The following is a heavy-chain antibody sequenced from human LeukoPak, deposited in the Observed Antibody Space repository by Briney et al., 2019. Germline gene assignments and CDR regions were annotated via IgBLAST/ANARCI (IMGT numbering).Heavy chain of an antibody. CDR1: GFTFSSYS. V-gene: IGHV3-48*04. CDR3: ARDPSSSGWYGYYFDY. D-gene: IGHD6-19*01. Sequence: GGSLRLSCAASGFTFSSYSMNWVRQAPGKGLEWVSYISSSSTTIYYTDSVKGRFTISRDNAKNSLYLQMNSLRAEDTAVYYCARDPSSSGWYGYYFDYWGQGTPVSVSS. J-gene: IGHJ4*02. CDR2: ISSSSTTI.